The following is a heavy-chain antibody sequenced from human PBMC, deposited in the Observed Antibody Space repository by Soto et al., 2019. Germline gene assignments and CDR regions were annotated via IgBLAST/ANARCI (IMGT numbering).Heavy chain of an antibody. CDR2: IIPIFGTA. Sequence: QVQLVQSGAEGKKPGSSVKVSCKASGGTFSSYAISWVRQAPGQGLEWMGGIIPIFGTANYAQKFQGRVTITADESTSTAYRELSSLRSEDTAVYYCARTPYYYGSGSSVRGNWFDTWGQGTLVTVSS. CDR1: GGTFSSYA. J-gene: IGHJ5*02. D-gene: IGHD3-10*01. CDR3: ARTPYYYGSGSSVRGNWFDT. V-gene: IGHV1-69*01.